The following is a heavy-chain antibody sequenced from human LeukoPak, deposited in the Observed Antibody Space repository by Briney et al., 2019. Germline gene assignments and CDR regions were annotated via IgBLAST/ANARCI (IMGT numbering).Heavy chain of an antibody. CDR1: GFTVSSNY. CDR3: ARVGRQQSY. D-gene: IGHD6-13*01. J-gene: IGHJ4*02. CDR2: INSDGSST. V-gene: IGHV3-74*01. Sequence: GGSLRLSCAASGFTVSSNYMSWVRQAPGKGLVWVSRINSDGSSTSYADSVKGRFTISRDNAKNTLHLQMNSLRAEDTAVYYCARVGRQQSYWGQGTLVTVSS.